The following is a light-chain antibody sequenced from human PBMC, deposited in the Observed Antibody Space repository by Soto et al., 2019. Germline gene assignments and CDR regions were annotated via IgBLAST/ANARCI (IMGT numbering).Light chain of an antibody. J-gene: IGKJ4*01. CDR2: GAS. Sequence: EIVLTQSPGTLSLSPGERATLSCRASQSVSSSYLAWYQQKPGQAPRLLTYGASSRATGIPDRISGSGSGTDFTLTISRLEPEDFAVYYCQQYGRGLTFGGGTKVDIK. CDR1: QSVSSSY. V-gene: IGKV3-20*01. CDR3: QQYGRGLT.